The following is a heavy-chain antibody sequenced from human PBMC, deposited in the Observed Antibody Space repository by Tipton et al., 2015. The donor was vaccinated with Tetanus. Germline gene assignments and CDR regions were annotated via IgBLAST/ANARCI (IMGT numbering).Heavy chain of an antibody. CDR2: SYSTGST. CDR1: GGSISGYF. V-gene: IGHV4-59*01. CDR3: ARYYDSSGYYRRRYTSSFDY. Sequence: LRLSCGVSGGSISGYFWSWIRQPPGKGLEWIGYSYSTGSTNYNPSLKSRVTISVDTSKNQFSLKLSSVTAADTAVYYCARYYDSSGYYRRRYTSSFDYWGQGTLVTVSS. D-gene: IGHD3-22*01. J-gene: IGHJ4*02.